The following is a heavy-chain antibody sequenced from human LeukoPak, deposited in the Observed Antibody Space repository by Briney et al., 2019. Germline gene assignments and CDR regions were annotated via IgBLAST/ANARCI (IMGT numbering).Heavy chain of an antibody. V-gene: IGHV4-59*01. CDR3: ARLPGIAESGKAVDY. Sequence: PSETLSLTCTVSGSSISNYYWSWIRQPPGKGLEWIGYIYYSGSTNYNPSLKSRVTISVDTSKNQFSLTLSSVIAADTAVYYCARLPGIAESGKAVDYWGQGTLVTVSS. D-gene: IGHD6-19*01. CDR2: IYYSGST. CDR1: GSSISNYY. J-gene: IGHJ4*02.